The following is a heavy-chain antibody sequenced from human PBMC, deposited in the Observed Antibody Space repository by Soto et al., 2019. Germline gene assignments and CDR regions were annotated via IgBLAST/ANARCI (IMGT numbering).Heavy chain of an antibody. CDR1: GYTFTRYG. CDR2: LIPYNGDR. J-gene: IGHJ5*02. D-gene: IGHD5-12*01. V-gene: IGHV1-18*01. Sequence: ASVKVSCKASGYTFTRYGISWVRQAPGQGLEWMGLLIPYNGDRIYAQKFQGRVILTTDTATNTAYMELGSLRSDDTAVYYCVRDASSGYRGWWDPWGQGTLVTVSS. CDR3: VRDASSGYRGWWDP.